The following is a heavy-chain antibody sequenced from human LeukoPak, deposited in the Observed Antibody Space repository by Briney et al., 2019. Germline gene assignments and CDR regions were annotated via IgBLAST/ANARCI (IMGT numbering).Heavy chain of an antibody. CDR2: INSDGSRI. CDR1: GFTFSSYW. V-gene: IGHV3-74*01. J-gene: IGHJ4*02. CDR3: AIDLPMIVHFDY. D-gene: IGHD3-22*01. Sequence: GGSLRLPCAASGFTFSSYWMHWVRQAPGKGLVWVSRINSDGSRISYADSVKGRFTISRDNAKNTLYLQMNSLRAEDTAVYYCAIDLPMIVHFDYWGQGTLVTVSS.